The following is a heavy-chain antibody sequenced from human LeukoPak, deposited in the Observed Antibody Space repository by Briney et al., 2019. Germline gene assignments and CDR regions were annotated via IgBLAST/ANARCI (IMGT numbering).Heavy chain of an antibody. Sequence: ASVKVSCKASGYTFTGYYMHWVRQVPGQGLEWMGWINPNSGGTNYAQKFQGRVTMTRGTSISTAYMELSRLRSDDTAVYYCARDPTVTTRSDYWGQGTLVTVSS. CDR3: ARDPTVTTRSDY. D-gene: IGHD4-17*01. V-gene: IGHV1-2*02. CDR1: GYTFTGYY. J-gene: IGHJ4*02. CDR2: INPNSGGT.